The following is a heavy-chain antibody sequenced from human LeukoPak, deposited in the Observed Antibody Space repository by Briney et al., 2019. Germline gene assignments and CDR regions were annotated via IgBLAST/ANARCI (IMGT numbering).Heavy chain of an antibody. CDR2: IIPIFGTA. CDR1: GGTFSSYA. V-gene: IGHV1-69*06. CDR3: ASPTKDYGDYDDYYYYMDV. Sequence: SVKVSCKASGGTFSSYAISWVRQAPGQGLEWMGGIIPIFGTANYAQKFQGRVTITADKSTSTAYMELSSLRSEDTAVYYCASPTKDYGDYDDYYYYMDVWGKGTTVTVSS. D-gene: IGHD4-17*01. J-gene: IGHJ6*03.